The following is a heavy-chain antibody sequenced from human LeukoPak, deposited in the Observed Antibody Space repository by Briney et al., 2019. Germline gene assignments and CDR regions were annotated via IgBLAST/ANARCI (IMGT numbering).Heavy chain of an antibody. J-gene: IGHJ5*02. CDR2: ISAXNGKK. V-gene: IGHV1-18*04. CDR3: ARPSGYCSSTSCYPDWFDP. CDR1: XXTFTTYY. D-gene: IGHD2-2*01. Sequence: ASVKXXXXXPXXTFTTYYIXWVRQAPGQGLEWMGWISAXNGKKNYAQKLQGRVTITTDTYTSTAYMEVRSQRADDTAVYYCARPSGYCSSTSCYPDWFDPWGQGTLVTVSS.